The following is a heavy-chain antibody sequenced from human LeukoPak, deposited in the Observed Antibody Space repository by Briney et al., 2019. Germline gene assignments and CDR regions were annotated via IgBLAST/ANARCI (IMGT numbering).Heavy chain of an antibody. Sequence: VSVKVSCKASGYTFTGYYIHWVRQAPGQGLEWMGWINPKSGGANFAQKFHGRVTMTRDTSISTAYMELSRLRSDDTAVYYCARGEITSGGVIAFDSWGQGTLVTVSS. CDR2: INPKSGGA. J-gene: IGHJ4*02. V-gene: IGHV1-2*02. CDR3: ARGEITSGGVIAFDS. D-gene: IGHD3-16*02. CDR1: GYTFTGYY.